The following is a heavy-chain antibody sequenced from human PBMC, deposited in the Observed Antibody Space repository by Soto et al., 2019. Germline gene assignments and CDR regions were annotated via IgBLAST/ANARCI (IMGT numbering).Heavy chain of an antibody. V-gene: IGHV1-69*01. Sequence: QVQLVQSGAEVKKPGSSVKVSCKASGGTLNKHAITWVRRAPGQGLDWLGGIIPMFGSTNYPQKFQGRVTITADDSTNTSHMELHSLTSDDTAVYYCARGGTSGWLKGAYDVWGQGTMVTVSS. CDR1: GGTLNKHA. CDR2: IIPMFGST. D-gene: IGHD6-13*01. CDR3: ARGGTSGWLKGAYDV. J-gene: IGHJ3*01.